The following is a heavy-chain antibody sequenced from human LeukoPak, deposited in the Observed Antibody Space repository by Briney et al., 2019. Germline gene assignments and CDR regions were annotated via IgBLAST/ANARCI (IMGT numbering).Heavy chain of an antibody. J-gene: IGHJ5*02. CDR1: GGSISSGGYS. Sequence: SETLSLTCAVSGGSISSGGYSWSWIRQPPGKGLEWIGYIYHSGSTYYNPSLKSRVTISVDRSKNHFSLTLSSVPAAHTPVYSWARAQLVNNWFAPGGKGPLVTASS. CDR3: ARAQLVNNWFAP. CDR2: IYHSGST. D-gene: IGHD6-6*01. V-gene: IGHV4-30-2*01.